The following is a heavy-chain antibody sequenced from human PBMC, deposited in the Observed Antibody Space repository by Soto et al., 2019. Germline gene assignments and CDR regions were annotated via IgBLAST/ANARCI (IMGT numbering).Heavy chain of an antibody. Sequence: QITLKEPGPTLVKPTQTLTLTCTFSGFSFGVSGEGVGWIRQPPGRALEWLGLVFWNDDKRYSPSLESRLTLTKDTSNNQVVLTVTNLDPGDTGTYYCARAYTYDFDHWGQGTLVTVSS. CDR3: ARAYTYDFDH. CDR2: VFWNDDK. CDR1: GFSFGVSGEG. D-gene: IGHD2-21*01. V-gene: IGHV2-5*01. J-gene: IGHJ4*02.